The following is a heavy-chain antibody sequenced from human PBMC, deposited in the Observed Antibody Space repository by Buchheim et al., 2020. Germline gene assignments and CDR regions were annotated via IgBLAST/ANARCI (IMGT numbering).Heavy chain of an antibody. CDR2: IWYDGSNK. Sequence: QVQLVESGGGVVQPGRSLRLSCAASGFTFSSYGMHWVRQAPGKGLEWVAVIWYDGSNKYYADSVKGRFTISRDNSKNTLYLQMNSLRAEDTAVYYCARDYGSSSSSPFDYWGQGTL. CDR3: ARDYGSSSSSPFDY. D-gene: IGHD6-13*01. CDR1: GFTFSSYG. V-gene: IGHV3-33*01. J-gene: IGHJ4*02.